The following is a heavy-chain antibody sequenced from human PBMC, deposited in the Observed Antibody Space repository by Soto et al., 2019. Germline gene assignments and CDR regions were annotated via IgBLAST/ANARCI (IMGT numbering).Heavy chain of an antibody. CDR2: ISSSGSTI. Sequence: GGSLRLSCAASGFTFSDYYMSWIRQAPGKGLEWVSYISSSGSTIYYADSVKGRFTISRDNAKNSLYLQMNSLRAEGTAVYYCTTLSLIHGIEAEANFDYWGQGTLVTVSS. D-gene: IGHD3-16*01. J-gene: IGHJ4*02. CDR1: GFTFSDYY. V-gene: IGHV3-11*01. CDR3: TTLSLIHGIEAEANFDY.